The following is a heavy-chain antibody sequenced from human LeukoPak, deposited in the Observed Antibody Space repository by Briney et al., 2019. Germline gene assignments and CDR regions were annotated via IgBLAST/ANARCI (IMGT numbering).Heavy chain of an antibody. CDR1: GYTFTVYY. CDR3: ASGSGSYYYYMDV. V-gene: IGHV1-2*02. J-gene: IGHJ6*03. CDR2: INPHSGGT. D-gene: IGHD1-26*01. Sequence: ASVKVSCKASGYTFTVYYIQWVRQAPGQGLEWMGWINPHSGGTNYAQEFQGRVTTTRDTSISTAYMELSRLRSDDTAVYYCASGSGSYYYYMDVWGKGTTVTISS.